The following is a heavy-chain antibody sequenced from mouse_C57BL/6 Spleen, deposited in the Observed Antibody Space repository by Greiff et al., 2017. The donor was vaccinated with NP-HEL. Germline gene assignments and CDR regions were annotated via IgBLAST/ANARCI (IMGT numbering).Heavy chain of an antibody. CDR3: AKMGGSSPLYWYFGV. CDR2: IWSGGST. V-gene: IGHV2-4*01. Sequence: QVQLQQSGPGLVQPSQSLSITCTVSGFSLTSYGVHWVRQPPGQGLEWLGVIWSGGSTAYTAAFISSLSISKDNSTSQVFFKMNSLQADDTAIYYCAKMGGSSPLYWYFGVWGTGTTVTVSS. J-gene: IGHJ1*03. D-gene: IGHD1-1*01. CDR1: GFSLTSYG.